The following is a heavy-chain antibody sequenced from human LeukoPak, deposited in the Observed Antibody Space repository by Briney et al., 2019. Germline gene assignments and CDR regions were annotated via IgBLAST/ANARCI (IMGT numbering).Heavy chain of an antibody. V-gene: IGHV3-7*01. CDR3: SRSLDY. CDR1: GFTVSSNY. CDR2: INQDGRIQ. J-gene: IGHJ4*02. Sequence: GGSLRLSCAASGFTVSSNYMSWVRQAPGKGLEWVANINQDGRIQYYADSVRGRFIISRNNAKNSLYLQMYSLRAEDTAIYFCSRSLDYLGQGALVTVSS.